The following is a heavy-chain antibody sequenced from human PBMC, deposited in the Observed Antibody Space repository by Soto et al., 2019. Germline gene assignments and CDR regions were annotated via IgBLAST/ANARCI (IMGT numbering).Heavy chain of an antibody. D-gene: IGHD2-15*01. Sequence: SETLSLTCTVSGGSISSYYWSWIRQPTGKGLEWIGRIYTSGSTNYNPSLKSRVTMSVDTSKNQFSLKLSSVTAADTAVYYCARDSSPLVVAATLFDCWGQGTLVTVSS. V-gene: IGHV4-4*07. CDR3: ARDSSPLVVAATLFDC. CDR2: IYTSGST. J-gene: IGHJ4*02. CDR1: GGSISSYY.